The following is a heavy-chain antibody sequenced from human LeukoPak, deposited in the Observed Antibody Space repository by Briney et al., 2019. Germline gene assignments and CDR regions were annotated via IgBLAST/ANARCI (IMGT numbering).Heavy chain of an antibody. CDR2: INHSGST. D-gene: IGHD2-15*01. CDR1: GGSFSGYY. CDR3: ARHEDIVVVVAATQLAFDI. Sequence: SETLSLTCAVYGGSFSGYYWSWIRQPPGKGLEWIGEINHSGSTNYNPSLKSRVTISVDTSKNQFSLKLSSVTAADTAVYYCARHEDIVVVVAATQLAFDIWGQGTMVTVSS. J-gene: IGHJ3*02. V-gene: IGHV4-34*01.